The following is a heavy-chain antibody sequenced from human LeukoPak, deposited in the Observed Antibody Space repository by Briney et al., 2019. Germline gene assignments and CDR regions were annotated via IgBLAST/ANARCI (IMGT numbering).Heavy chain of an antibody. CDR1: GLTFSNAW. D-gene: IGHD2-21*02. Sequence: GGSLRLSCAASGLTFSNAWMSWVRQAPGKGLEWVGRIKSKTDGGTTDYAAPVKGRFTISRDDSKNTLYLQMNSLKTEDTAVYYCTTLVVVVTVGVNDYWGQGTLVTVSS. J-gene: IGHJ4*02. CDR3: TTLVVVVTVGVNDY. CDR2: IKSKTDGGTT. V-gene: IGHV3-15*01.